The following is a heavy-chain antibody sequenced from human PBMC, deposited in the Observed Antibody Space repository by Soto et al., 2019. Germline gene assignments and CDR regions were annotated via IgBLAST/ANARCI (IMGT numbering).Heavy chain of an antibody. V-gene: IGHV4-61*01. J-gene: IGHJ4*02. D-gene: IGHD6-19*01. CDR1: GGSVRSGSYY. Sequence: SETLSLTCTVSGGSVRSGSYYWSWIRHPPGKGLEWIGYIYYSGSTNYNPSLKSRVTISVDTSKNQFSLKLSSVTAADTAVYYCARVRWTVAGPGHFDYWGQGTLVTVSS. CDR3: ARVRWTVAGPGHFDY. CDR2: IYYSGST.